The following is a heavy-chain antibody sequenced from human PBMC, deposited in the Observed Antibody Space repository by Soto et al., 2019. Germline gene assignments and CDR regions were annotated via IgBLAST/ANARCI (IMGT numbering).Heavy chain of an antibody. J-gene: IGHJ5*02. CDR1: GGSISSGGYY. V-gene: IGHV4-31*03. Sequence: KTSETLSLTCTVSGGSISSGGYYWSWIRQHPGKGLEWIGYIYYSGSTYYNPSLKSRVTISVDTSKNQFSLKLSSVTAADTAVYYCARVRRSGYLSPWFDPWGQGTLVTVSS. CDR3: ARVRRSGYLSPWFDP. D-gene: IGHD3-3*01. CDR2: IYYSGST.